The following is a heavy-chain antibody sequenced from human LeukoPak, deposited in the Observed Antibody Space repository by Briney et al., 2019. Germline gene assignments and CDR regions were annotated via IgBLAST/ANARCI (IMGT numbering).Heavy chain of an antibody. CDR3: VKGGRAVASKGRFSFDY. D-gene: IGHD6-19*01. V-gene: IGHV3-64D*06. Sequence: GGSLRLSCLASGFTFSSYAMHWVRQAPGKGLEYVSAISSNGGSTYYADSVKGRFTISRDNSKNTLYLQMSSLRAEDTAVYYCVKGGRAVASKGRFSFDYWGQGTLVTVSS. CDR1: GFTFSSYA. CDR2: ISSNGGST. J-gene: IGHJ4*02.